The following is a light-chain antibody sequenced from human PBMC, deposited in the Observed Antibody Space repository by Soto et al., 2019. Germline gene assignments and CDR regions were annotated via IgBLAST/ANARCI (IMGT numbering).Light chain of an antibody. CDR3: RPRRNWASLT. V-gene: IGKV3-11*01. CDR2: DAS. Sequence: SQSVSSYLAWYQQKPGQAPRLLIYDASNRATGIPARFSGSGSGTDFARSTVTVDPEDCASDLRRPRRNWASLTFGAGTRLEIK. J-gene: IGKJ5*01. CDR1: QSVSSY.